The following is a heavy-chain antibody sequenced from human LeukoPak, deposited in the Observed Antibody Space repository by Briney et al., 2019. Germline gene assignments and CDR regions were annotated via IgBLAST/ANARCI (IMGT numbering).Heavy chain of an antibody. CDR2: ISTQTGNT. D-gene: IGHD4-17*01. Sequence: ASVKVSCEASGYTLTSYGINWMRQAPGQGLEWMGWISTQTGNTNYAQKVQGGLTLTTDRSTNTAYMELRGLRSDDTAVYYCARGAYGDKWGQGTMVTVSS. CDR3: ARGAYGDK. V-gene: IGHV1-18*01. J-gene: IGHJ4*02. CDR1: GYTLTSYG.